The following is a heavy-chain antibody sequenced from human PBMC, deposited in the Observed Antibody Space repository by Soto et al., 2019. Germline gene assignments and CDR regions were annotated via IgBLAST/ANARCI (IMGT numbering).Heavy chain of an antibody. D-gene: IGHD3-16*01. V-gene: IGHV3-74*01. CDR1: GFTISSYW. CDR2: INSDESST. Sequence: PGGSLRLSCEASGFTISSYWMPWVRQAPVMGLVWDSRINSDESSTDYAEAVKGRFTISRDNAKNTLYLQMNSLRAEDMVLYYCARSKATLGKNWLDPWGQGTLVTVSS. CDR3: ARSKATLGKNWLDP. J-gene: IGHJ5*02.